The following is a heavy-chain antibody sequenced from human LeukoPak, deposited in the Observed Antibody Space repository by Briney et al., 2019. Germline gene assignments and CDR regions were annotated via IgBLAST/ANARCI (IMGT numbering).Heavy chain of an antibody. D-gene: IGHD3-16*01. CDR2: ISGSGGST. V-gene: IGHV3-23*01. CDR1: GFPFSSYA. J-gene: IGHJ4*02. CDR3: AKFRGLVGYYFDY. Sequence: PGGSLRLSCAASGFPFSSYAMSWVRQAPGKGLEWVSAISGSGGSTYYADSVKGRFTIYRDNSKNTLYLQMNSLRAEDTAVYYGAKFRGLVGYYFDYWGQGTLVTVSS.